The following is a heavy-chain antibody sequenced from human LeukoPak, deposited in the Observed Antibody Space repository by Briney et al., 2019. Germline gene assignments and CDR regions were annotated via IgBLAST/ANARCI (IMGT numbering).Heavy chain of an antibody. CDR1: GYTLTELS. CDR3: ATRFGGVIGNDAFDI. V-gene: IGHV1-24*01. CDR2: FDPEDGET. J-gene: IGHJ3*02. D-gene: IGHD3-16*02. Sequence: ASVKVSCKVSGYTLTELSMHWVRQAPGKGLEWMGSFDPEDGETIYAQKFQGRVTMTEDTSTDTAYMELSSLRSEDTAVYYCATRFGGVIGNDAFDIWGQGTMVTVSS.